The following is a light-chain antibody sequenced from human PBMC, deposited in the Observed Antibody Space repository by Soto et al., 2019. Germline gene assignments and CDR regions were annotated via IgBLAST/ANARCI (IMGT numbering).Light chain of an antibody. CDR3: QRNKNCWT. J-gene: IGKJ1*01. V-gene: IGKV3-15*01. CDR2: GAS. Sequence: EIVMTQSPATLSVSPGERATLSCRASQSVSNNLAWYQKKPGQAPRLLIYGASTRATGIPARFSGSGSGTEFIPTISSVHLEYFAFYYCQRNKNCWTFGQGTRVEI. CDR1: QSVSNN.